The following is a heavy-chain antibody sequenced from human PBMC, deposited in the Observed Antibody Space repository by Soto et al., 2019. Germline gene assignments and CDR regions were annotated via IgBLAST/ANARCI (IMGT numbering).Heavy chain of an antibody. CDR3: ARGLPPRVYYGSGSYLDY. CDR1: GGTFSSYD. V-gene: IGHV1-69*13. D-gene: IGHD3-10*01. CDR2: IIPIFGTA. Sequence: SVKVACKASGGTFSSYDISWVLQAPGQGLEWMGGIIPIFGTANYAQKFQGRVTITADESTSTAYMELSSLRSEDTAVYYCARGLPPRVYYGSGSYLDYWGQGTLVTVSS. J-gene: IGHJ4*02.